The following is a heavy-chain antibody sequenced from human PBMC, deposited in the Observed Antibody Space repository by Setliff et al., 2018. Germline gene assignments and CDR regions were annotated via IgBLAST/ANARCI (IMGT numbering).Heavy chain of an antibody. CDR2: INHSGST. CDR3: ARGKVLYDYVWGSYRYEDYYYGMDV. Sequence: TSETLSLTCAVYGGSFSGYYWSWIRQPPGKGLEWIGEINHSGSTNYNPSLKSRVTISVDTSKNQFSLKLSSVTAADTAVYYCARGKVLYDYVWGSYRYEDYYYGMDVWGQGTTGTVSS. V-gene: IGHV4-34*01. CDR1: GGSFSGYY. J-gene: IGHJ6*02. D-gene: IGHD3-16*02.